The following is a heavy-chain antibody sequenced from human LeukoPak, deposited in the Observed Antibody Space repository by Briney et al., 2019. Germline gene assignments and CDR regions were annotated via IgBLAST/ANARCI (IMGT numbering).Heavy chain of an antibody. D-gene: IGHD1-1*01. CDR1: GYSISSGYY. J-gene: IGHJ5*02. Sequence: PSETLSLTCAVSGYSISSGYYWGWIRQPPGKGLEWIGSIYHSGSTYYNPSLKSRVTISVDTSKNQFSLKLSSVTAADTAVYYCARDRGNNWNDVRWFDPWGQGTQVTVSS. V-gene: IGHV4-38-2*02. CDR2: IYHSGST. CDR3: ARDRGNNWNDVRWFDP.